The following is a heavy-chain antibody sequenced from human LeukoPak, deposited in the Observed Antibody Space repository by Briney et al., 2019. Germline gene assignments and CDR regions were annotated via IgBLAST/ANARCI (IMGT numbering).Heavy chain of an antibody. V-gene: IGHV3-48*03. Sequence: PGGSLRLSCAASGFTFSSYEMNWVRQAPGKGLEWVSYISSSGSTIYYVDSVKGRFTISRDNAKNSLYLQMNSLRAEDTAVYYCAREKGYCSGGSCYSDWFDPWGQGTLVTVSS. J-gene: IGHJ5*02. CDR2: ISSSGSTI. CDR3: AREKGYCSGGSCYSDWFDP. CDR1: GFTFSSYE. D-gene: IGHD2-15*01.